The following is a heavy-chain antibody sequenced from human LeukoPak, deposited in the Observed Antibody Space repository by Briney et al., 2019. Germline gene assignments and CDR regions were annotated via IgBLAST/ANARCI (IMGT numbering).Heavy chain of an antibody. CDR1: GGSLSGYY. J-gene: IGHJ4*02. CDR3: ARTYGSGSSLVF. V-gene: IGHV4-34*01. CDR2: INHSGST. D-gene: IGHD3-10*01. Sequence: PSETLSLTCAVYGGSLSGYYWSWIRQPPGKGLEWIGEINHSGSTNYNPSLKSRVTISVDTSKNQFSLKLSSVTAADTAVYYCARTYGSGSSLVFWGQGTLVTVSS.